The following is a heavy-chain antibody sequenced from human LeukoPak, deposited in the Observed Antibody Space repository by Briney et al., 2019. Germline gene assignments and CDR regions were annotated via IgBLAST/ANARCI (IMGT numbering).Heavy chain of an antibody. CDR2: ISSLSGTI. Sequence: PGGSLRLSCAASGFTFSSYSMNWVRQAPGEGLEWVSYISSLSGTIYYADSVKGRFTISRDNAKNSLYLQMNSLRAEDTAIYYCAKNGDRGAYCTGGTCYPYFYYYMDVWGKGTTVTVSS. D-gene: IGHD2-15*01. CDR3: AKNGDRGAYCTGGTCYPYFYYYMDV. CDR1: GFTFSSYS. V-gene: IGHV3-48*04. J-gene: IGHJ6*03.